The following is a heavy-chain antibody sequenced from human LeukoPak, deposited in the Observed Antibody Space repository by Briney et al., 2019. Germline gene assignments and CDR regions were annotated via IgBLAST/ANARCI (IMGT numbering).Heavy chain of an antibody. CDR3: ASTILNRDGYNRLDY. CDR1: GGSISSYY. J-gene: IGHJ4*02. V-gene: IGHV4-4*07. D-gene: IGHD5-24*01. Sequence: TSSETLSLTCSVSGGSISSYYWTWIRQPAGKGLEWIGRIYTSGSTNYNPSLKSRVTMSVDTSKNQFSLKLSSVTAADTAVYYCASTILNRDGYNRLDYWGQGTLVTVSS. CDR2: IYTSGST.